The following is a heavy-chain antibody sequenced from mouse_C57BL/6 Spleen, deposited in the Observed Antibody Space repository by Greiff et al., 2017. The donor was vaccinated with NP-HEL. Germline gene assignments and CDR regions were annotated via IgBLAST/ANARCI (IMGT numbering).Heavy chain of an antibody. CDR1: GYSITSGYY. CDR2: ISYDGSN. J-gene: IGHJ4*01. D-gene: IGHD2-3*01. CDR3: ARDGLYDGWAMDY. V-gene: IGHV3-6*01. Sequence: EVKLMESGPGLVKPSQSLSLTCSVTGYSITSGYYWNWIRQFPGNKLEWMGYISYDGSNNYNPSLKNRISITRDTSKNQFFLKLNSVTTEDTATYYCARDGLYDGWAMDYWGQGTSVTVSS.